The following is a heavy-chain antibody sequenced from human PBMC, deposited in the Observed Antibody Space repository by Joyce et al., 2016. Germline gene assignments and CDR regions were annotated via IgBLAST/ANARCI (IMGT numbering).Heavy chain of an antibody. CDR1: GATFSSYF. CDR3: ARAFVAANGSSNWFDP. V-gene: IGHV1-69*01. Sequence: AQLVQSGAEVKRPGSSVKVSCKASGATFSSYFINWVRQAPGQGLEWMGGILPILGTTNYAQKFQGRVTITADESTNTVYLDLGGLRSEDTAMYYCARAFVAANGSSNWFDPWGQGTLVTVSS. J-gene: IGHJ5*02. CDR2: ILPILGTT. D-gene: IGHD1-26*01.